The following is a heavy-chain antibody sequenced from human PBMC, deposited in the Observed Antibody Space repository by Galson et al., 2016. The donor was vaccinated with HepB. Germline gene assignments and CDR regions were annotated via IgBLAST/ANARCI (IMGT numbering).Heavy chain of an antibody. D-gene: IGHD3-16*01. CDR1: GFKFDDFV. CDR3: VKAIYEKSPLGSFYYYGMDV. V-gene: IGHV3-9*01. CDR2: ISWNSGDK. Sequence: SLRLSCAASGFKFDDFVMHWVRQAPGQGLEWVAGISWNSGDKVYADPVKGRFTISRDNANHSLSLQMKKLRTGDTAVYYCVKAIYEKSPLGSFYYYGMDVWGQGTTVTVSS. J-gene: IGHJ6*02.